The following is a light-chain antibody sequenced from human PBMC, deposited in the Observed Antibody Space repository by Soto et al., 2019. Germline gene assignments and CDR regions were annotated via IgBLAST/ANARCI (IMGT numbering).Light chain of an antibody. CDR3: QQSYSPLFT. CDR2: AAS. Sequence: DLQMTQSPSSLSASVGDRVTITCRASQSVSSYLNWYQQKPGKAPKLLIYAASSLQSGVPSRFSGSGSGTDFTLTFSSLQPEDFATYFCQQSYSPLFTFGPGTKVDIK. CDR1: QSVSSY. J-gene: IGKJ3*01. V-gene: IGKV1-39*01.